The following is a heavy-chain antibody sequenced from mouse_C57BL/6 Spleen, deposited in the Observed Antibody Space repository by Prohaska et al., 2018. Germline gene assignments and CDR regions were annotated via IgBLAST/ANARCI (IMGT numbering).Heavy chain of an antibody. CDR2: INSDGSAX. CDR1: GFTFSGFW. D-gene: IGHD2-1*01. V-gene: IGHV11-2*01. CDR3: MSYGNYWYFDV. J-gene: IGHJ1*03. Sequence: EVQLLETGGGLVQPGGSRGLSCEGSGFTFSGFWMSWVRQTPGKTLEWIGDINSDGSAXNYAPCIKDRFTIFRDNDKSTLYLQMSNVRSEDTATYFCMSYGNYWYFDVWGTGTTVTVSS.